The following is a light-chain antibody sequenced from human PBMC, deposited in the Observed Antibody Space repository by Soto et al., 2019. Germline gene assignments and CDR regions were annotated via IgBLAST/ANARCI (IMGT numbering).Light chain of an antibody. CDR1: QSVSRSY. CDR2: GAS. CDR3: HHYET. V-gene: IGKV3-20*01. Sequence: EIVMTQSPGTLSLSPGDRATLSCRASQSVSRSYLGWYQQTPGQAPRLLMYGASIRAAGVPDRFSGSESGTEFTLTISRLEPEDFTVYYCHHYETFGQGTKVDIK. J-gene: IGKJ1*01.